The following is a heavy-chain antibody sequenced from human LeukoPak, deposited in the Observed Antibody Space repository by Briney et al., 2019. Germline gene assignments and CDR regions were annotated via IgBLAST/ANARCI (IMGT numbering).Heavy chain of an antibody. CDR2: INTNTGNP. CDR1: GYTFTSYA. V-gene: IGHV7-4-1*02. CDR3: ARGPHQVFYYYYYMDV. J-gene: IGHJ6*03. D-gene: IGHD1-14*01. Sequence: GASVKVSCKASGYTFTSYAMDWVRQAPGQGLEWMGWINTNTGNPTYAQGFTGRFVFSLDTSVSTAYLQISSLKAEDTAVYYCARGPHQVFYYYYYMDVWGKGTTVTVS.